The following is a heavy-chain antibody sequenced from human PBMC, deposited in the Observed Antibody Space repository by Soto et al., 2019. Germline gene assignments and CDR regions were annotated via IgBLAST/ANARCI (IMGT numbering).Heavy chain of an antibody. CDR2: IRNRVGNYAT. J-gene: IGHJ2*01. CDR1: GFTFSVSA. V-gene: IGHV3-73*02. CDR3: ATLPHVDGGTGGRYVDL. Sequence: EVQLLESGGGLVQPGGSLRLSCAASGFTFSVSAMHWVRQGSGRGLEWIGRIRNRVGNYATVYAAQVTGRFTISRDDSRNTAYLQMNTLGPGDTAMYNCATLPHVDGGTGGRYVDLWGRGTLVTVSS. D-gene: IGHD1-26*01.